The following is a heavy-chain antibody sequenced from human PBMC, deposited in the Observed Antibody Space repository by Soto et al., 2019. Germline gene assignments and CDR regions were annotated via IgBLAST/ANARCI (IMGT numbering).Heavy chain of an antibody. V-gene: IGHV3-21*01. D-gene: IGHD6-13*01. CDR1: GFTFSSYS. CDR2: ISSSSSYI. CDR3: ARDERQQLADYYYYGMDV. Sequence: GGSLRLSCAASGFTFSSYSMNWVRQAPGKGLEWVSSISSSSSYIYYADSVKGRFTISRDNAKNSLYLQMNSLRAEDTAVYYCARDERQQLADYYYYGMDVWGQGTTVTVSS. J-gene: IGHJ6*02.